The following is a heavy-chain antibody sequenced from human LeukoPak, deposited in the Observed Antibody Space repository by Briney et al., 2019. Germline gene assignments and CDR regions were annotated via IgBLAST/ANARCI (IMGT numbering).Heavy chain of an antibody. CDR2: INSDGSST. D-gene: IGHD1-20*01. CDR3: ARDFRPSYNWNDSPN. Sequence: GGSLRLSCAASGFTFSSYWMHWVRQAPGKGLVWVSRINSDGSSTSYADSVKGRFTISRDNAKNSLYLQMNSLRAEDTAVYYCARDFRPSYNWNDSPNWGQGTLVTVSS. CDR1: GFTFSSYW. J-gene: IGHJ4*02. V-gene: IGHV3-74*01.